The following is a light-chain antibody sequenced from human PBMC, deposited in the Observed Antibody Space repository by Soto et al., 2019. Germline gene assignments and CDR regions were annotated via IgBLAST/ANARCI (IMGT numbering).Light chain of an antibody. CDR3: QQFDGSPYT. CDR2: GAS. CDR1: QTLDTDY. Sequence: EIVLTQSPGTLSLPPGERAALSCRASQTLDTDYLTWYQHKPGQAPRLLIFGASSRVTGIPDRFSGSGSGTEFTLTISRLEPEDSAVYSCQQFDGSPYTFGQGTKLEIK. V-gene: IGKV3-20*01. J-gene: IGKJ2*01.